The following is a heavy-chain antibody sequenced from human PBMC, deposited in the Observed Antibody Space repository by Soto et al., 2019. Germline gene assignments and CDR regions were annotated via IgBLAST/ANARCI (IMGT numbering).Heavy chain of an antibody. CDR2: ISYDGSNK. J-gene: IGHJ3*02. Sequence: GGSLRLSCAASGFTFSSYGMHWVRQAPGKGLEWVAVISYDGSNKYYADSVKGRFTISRDNSKNTLYLQMNSLRAEDTAVYYCAKATYNWNDRGAFDIWGQGTMVTVSS. D-gene: IGHD1-20*01. V-gene: IGHV3-30*18. CDR3: AKATYNWNDRGAFDI. CDR1: GFTFSSYG.